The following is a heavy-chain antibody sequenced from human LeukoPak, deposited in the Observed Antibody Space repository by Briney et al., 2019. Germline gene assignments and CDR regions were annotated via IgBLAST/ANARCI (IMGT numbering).Heavy chain of an antibody. Sequence: GGSLRLSCAASGFTFSTYWMHWVRQAPGKGLVWVSRINGDGGSRNYADSVKGRFTISRDNAKNTLYLQMSSLRVEDTAVYYCASASSHRTAAGGDYWGQGTLVTVSS. J-gene: IGHJ4*02. V-gene: IGHV3-74*01. CDR1: GFTFSTYW. CDR3: ASASSHRTAAGGDY. CDR2: INGDGGSR. D-gene: IGHD6-13*01.